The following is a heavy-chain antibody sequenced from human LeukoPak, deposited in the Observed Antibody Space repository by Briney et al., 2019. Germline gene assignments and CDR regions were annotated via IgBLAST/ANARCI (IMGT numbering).Heavy chain of an antibody. CDR3: AKVGASEWSILGPVEY. CDR2: ISYDGSNK. J-gene: IGHJ4*02. D-gene: IGHD1-26*01. Sequence: GGSLRLSCAASGFTFGKYGMHWVRQAPGKGLEWVAVISYDGSNKYYADSVKGRFTISRDNSKNTLYLQMNSLRDEDTAVYYCAKVGASEWSILGPVEYWGQGTLVTVSS. V-gene: IGHV3-30*18. CDR1: GFTFGKYG.